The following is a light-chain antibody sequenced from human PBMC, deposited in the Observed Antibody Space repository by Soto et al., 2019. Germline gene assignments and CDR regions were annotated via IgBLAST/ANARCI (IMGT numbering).Light chain of an antibody. CDR2: AAS. CDR3: QQSYRTPL. CDR1: QSISSY. Sequence: DIQMTQSPSSLSASVGDRVTITFRASQSISSYLNWYQQKPGKAPKLLIYAASNLQSGVPSRFSGSGSGTDFTLSISSLQPEDFATYYCQQSYRTPLFGPGTKVDN. V-gene: IGKV1-39*01. J-gene: IGKJ3*01.